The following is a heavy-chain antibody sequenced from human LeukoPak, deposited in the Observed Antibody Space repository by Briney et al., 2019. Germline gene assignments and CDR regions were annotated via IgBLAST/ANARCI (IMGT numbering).Heavy chain of an antibody. V-gene: IGHV1-46*01. D-gene: IGHD6-6*01. CDR2: INPSGGST. CDR3: ARTALSIAARHYFDY. Sequence: ASVKISCKASGYTFTSYYMHWVRQAPGQGLEWMGIINPSGGSTSYAQKFQGRVTMTRDMSTSTVYMELSSLRSEDTAVYYCARTALSIAARHYFDYWGQGTLVTVSS. J-gene: IGHJ4*02. CDR1: GYTFTSYY.